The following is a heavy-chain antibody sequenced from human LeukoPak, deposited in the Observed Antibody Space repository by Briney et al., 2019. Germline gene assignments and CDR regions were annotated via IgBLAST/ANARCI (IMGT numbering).Heavy chain of an antibody. CDR3: VKDDYSHYVWFRFDR. V-gene: IGHV3-9*01. CDR1: GFPFDDYG. Sequence: GGSLRLSCAASGFPFDDYGMHWVRQRPGKGLEWVSGISWNSGSMGYADSVKGRFTTSRDNARNSLYLQMNSLRPEDTALYYCVKDDYSHYVWFRFDRWSHGTQVSVSS. J-gene: IGHJ5*02. D-gene: IGHD3-16*01. CDR2: ISWNSGSM.